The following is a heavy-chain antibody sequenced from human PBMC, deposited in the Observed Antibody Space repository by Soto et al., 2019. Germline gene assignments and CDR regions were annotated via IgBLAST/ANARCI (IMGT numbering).Heavy chain of an antibody. CDR1: GYSFSNHW. D-gene: IGHD6-13*01. Sequence: PGESLKISCKGSGYSFSNHWIGWVRQMPGKGLEWMGIIYPGDSDVRYSPSFQGQVTISADKSSSTAYLQWSSLKASDTAMYYCARLEGSRTTWFAGSYNWFVAWGEGTLVTVSS. J-gene: IGHJ5*02. CDR3: ARLEGSRTTWFAGSYNWFVA. CDR2: IYPGDSDV. V-gene: IGHV5-51*01.